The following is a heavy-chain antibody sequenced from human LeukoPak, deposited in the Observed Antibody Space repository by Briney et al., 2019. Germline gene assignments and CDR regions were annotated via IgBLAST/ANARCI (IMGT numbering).Heavy chain of an antibody. J-gene: IGHJ5*02. Sequence: SETLSLTRTVSGDSISSGGHYWGWIRQSPGKGLEWIVSISSNGTTYYNPSLDSRLTISSATSKNQFSLRLSSVAAADTATYYCARGQTASGGASWGRGTLAIVAS. CDR1: GDSISSGGHY. V-gene: IGHV4-39*07. D-gene: IGHD2-21*01. CDR3: ARGQTASGGAS. CDR2: ISSNGTT.